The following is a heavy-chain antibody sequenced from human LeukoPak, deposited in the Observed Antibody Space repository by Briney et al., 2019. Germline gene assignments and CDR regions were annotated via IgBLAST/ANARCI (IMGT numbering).Heavy chain of an antibody. Sequence: GGSLRLSCAASGFTFSTFAMIWVRQPPGKGLEWVSSIFPSGGEIHYADSVRGRFTISRDNSKSTLSLQMNSLRAEDTAIYYCARHERSYWSADYWGQGTLVTVSS. CDR2: IFPSGGEI. V-gene: IGHV3-23*01. CDR3: ARHERSYWSADY. J-gene: IGHJ4*02. CDR1: GFTFSTFA. D-gene: IGHD1-26*01.